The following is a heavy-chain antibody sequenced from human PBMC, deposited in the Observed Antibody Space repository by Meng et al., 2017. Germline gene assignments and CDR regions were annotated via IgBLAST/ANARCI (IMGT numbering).Heavy chain of an antibody. J-gene: IGHJ4*02. CDR2: ISWNSGSI. V-gene: IGHV3-9*01. Sequence: GGSLRLSCAASGFTFSSYSMNWVRQAPGKGLEWVSGISWNSGSIGYADSVKGRFTISRDNAKNSLYLQMNSLRAEDTALYYCAKDMNGDYISVFDYWGQGTLVTVSS. D-gene: IGHD4-17*01. CDR1: GFTFSSYS. CDR3: AKDMNGDYISVFDY.